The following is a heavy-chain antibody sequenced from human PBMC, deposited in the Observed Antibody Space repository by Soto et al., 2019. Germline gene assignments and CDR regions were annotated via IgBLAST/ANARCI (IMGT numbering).Heavy chain of an antibody. J-gene: IGHJ3*02. CDR2: ISGSGGST. D-gene: IGHD3-16*01. Sequence: EVQLLDSGGGLVQPGGSLRLSCAASGFTFSSYAMSWVRQAPGKGLEWISAISGSGGSTYYADSVKGRFTISRDNSKNTLYLQMSSLRGEDTAVYYCAKDGGRGYDAFDIWGQGTMVTVSS. CDR3: AKDGGRGYDAFDI. V-gene: IGHV3-23*01. CDR1: GFTFSSYA.